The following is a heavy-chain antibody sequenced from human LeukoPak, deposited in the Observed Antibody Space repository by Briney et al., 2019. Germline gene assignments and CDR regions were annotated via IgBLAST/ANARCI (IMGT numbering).Heavy chain of an antibody. Sequence: TGGSLRLSCAASGFTFSSYGMHWVRQAPGKGLEWVAVIWCDGSNKYYADSVKGRFTISRDNSKNTLYLQMNSLRAEDTAVYYCARDRAHYFDYWGQEPWSPSPQ. CDR3: ARDRAHYFDY. V-gene: IGHV3-33*01. CDR2: IWCDGSNK. CDR1: GFTFSSYG. J-gene: IGHJ4*01.